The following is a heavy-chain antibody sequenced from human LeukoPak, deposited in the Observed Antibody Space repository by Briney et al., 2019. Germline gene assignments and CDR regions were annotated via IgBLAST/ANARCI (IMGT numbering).Heavy chain of an antibody. Sequence: PGGSLRLSCAASGFTFSSYAMSWVRQAPGKGLEWVSAISGSGGSTYYADSVKARFTISRDNSKNTLYLQMNSLRAEDTAVYYCAKVLAGIVVVPAAMPLDYWGQGTLVTVSS. D-gene: IGHD2-2*01. CDR2: ISGSGGST. V-gene: IGHV3-23*01. CDR1: GFTFSSYA. J-gene: IGHJ4*02. CDR3: AKVLAGIVVVPAAMPLDY.